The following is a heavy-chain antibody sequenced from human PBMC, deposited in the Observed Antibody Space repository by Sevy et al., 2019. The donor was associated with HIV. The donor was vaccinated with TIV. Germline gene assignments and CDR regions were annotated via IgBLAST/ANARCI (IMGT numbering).Heavy chain of an antibody. V-gene: IGHV3-48*02. CDR3: ARVQYYHYVWGSYRYDY. Sequence: GGSLRLSCAASGFTFSSYSMNWVRQAPGKGLEWLSYISSSISAIYYADSVKGRFTISRDNAKNSLYLQMNSLRDEDTVVYFCARVQYYHYVWGSYRYDYWGQGTLVTVSS. CDR1: GFTFSSYS. CDR2: ISSSISAI. J-gene: IGHJ4*02. D-gene: IGHD3-16*02.